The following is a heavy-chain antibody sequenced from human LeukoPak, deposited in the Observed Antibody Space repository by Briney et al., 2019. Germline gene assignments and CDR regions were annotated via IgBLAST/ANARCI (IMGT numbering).Heavy chain of an antibody. CDR3: ARDYRASGYYQYGY. CDR2: ISAYNGNT. Sequence: VASVKVSCTASGYTFTSYGISWVRQAPGQGLEWMGWISAYNGNTNYAQKLQGRVTMTTDTSTSTAYMELRSLRSDDTAVYYCARDYRASGYYQYGYWGQGTLVTVSS. J-gene: IGHJ4*02. V-gene: IGHV1-18*01. CDR1: GYTFTSYG. D-gene: IGHD3-22*01.